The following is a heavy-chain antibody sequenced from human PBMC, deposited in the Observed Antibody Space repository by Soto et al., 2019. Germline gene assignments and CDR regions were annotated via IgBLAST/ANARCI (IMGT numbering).Heavy chain of an antibody. Sequence: GASVKVSCKASGYTFTSYYMHWVRQAPGQGLEWMGKINPSGGSTSYAQKFQGRVTMTRDTSTSTVYMELSSLRSEDTAVYYCARDYLASSVGGPHNYYYYYGMDVWGQGTTVTVSS. D-gene: IGHD3-10*01. CDR1: GYTFTSYY. CDR2: INPSGGST. CDR3: ARDYLASSVGGPHNYYYYYGMDV. J-gene: IGHJ6*02. V-gene: IGHV1-46*01.